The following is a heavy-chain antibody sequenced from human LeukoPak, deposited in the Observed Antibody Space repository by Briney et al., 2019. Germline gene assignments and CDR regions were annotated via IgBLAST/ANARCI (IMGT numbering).Heavy chain of an antibody. CDR2: ISSSGSTI. Sequence: PGGSLRLSCAASGFTFSDYYMSWIRQAPGKGLEWVSYISSSGSTIYYADSVKGRFTISRDNAKNSLYLQMNSLRAEDTAVYYCARETYYYDSSGYSLSANYFDYWGQGTLVTVSS. CDR1: GFTFSDYY. D-gene: IGHD3-22*01. J-gene: IGHJ4*02. V-gene: IGHV3-11*04. CDR3: ARETYYYDSSGYSLSANYFDY.